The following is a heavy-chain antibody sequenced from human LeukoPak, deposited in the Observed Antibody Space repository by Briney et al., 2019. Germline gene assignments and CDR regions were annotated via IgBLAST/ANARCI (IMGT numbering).Heavy chain of an antibody. D-gene: IGHD4-11*01. Sequence: PGGSLRLSCAASGFTFSSYEMNWVRQAPGKGLDWVSYISTSGSTIYYADSVKGRFTISRDNSKNTLYLQMNSLRAEDTAVYYCAKVGSGDYGNYNPNYYYYYMDVWGKGTTVTISS. J-gene: IGHJ6*03. CDR1: GFTFSSYE. CDR2: ISTSGSTI. V-gene: IGHV3-48*03. CDR3: AKVGSGDYGNYNPNYYYYYMDV.